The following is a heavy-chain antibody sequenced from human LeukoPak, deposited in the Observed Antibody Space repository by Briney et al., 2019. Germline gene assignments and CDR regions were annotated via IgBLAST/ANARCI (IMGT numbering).Heavy chain of an antibody. CDR3: ARVTSSGWYGSDY. CDR1: GGSISSYY. CDR2: IYYSGST. V-gene: IGHV4-59*01. Sequence: SETLSLTCTVSGGSISSYYWSWIRQPPGKGLEWIGYIYYSGSTNYNPSLKSRVTISVDTSKNQFSLKLSSVTAADTAVYYCARVTSSGWYGSDYWGQGTLVTVSS. D-gene: IGHD6-19*01. J-gene: IGHJ4*02.